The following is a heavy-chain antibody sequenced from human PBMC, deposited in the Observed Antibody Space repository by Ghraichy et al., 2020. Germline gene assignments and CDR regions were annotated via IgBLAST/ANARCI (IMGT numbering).Heavy chain of an antibody. J-gene: IGHJ4*02. CDR2: IYSGGNT. V-gene: IGHV3-53*01. Sequence: LSLTCAASGFTVSSNYMSWVRQAPGKGLEWVSIIYSGGNTYYADSVKGRFTISRDNSKNTLYLQMNSLRAEDTAVYYCAREDPYSGSYISGYWGQGTLVTVSS. CDR1: GFTVSSNY. CDR3: AREDPYSGSYISGY. D-gene: IGHD1-26*01.